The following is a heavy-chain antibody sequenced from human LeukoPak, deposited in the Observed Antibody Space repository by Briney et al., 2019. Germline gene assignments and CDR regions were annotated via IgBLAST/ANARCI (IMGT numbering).Heavy chain of an antibody. CDR1: GFTVSSNY. Sequence: PGGSLRLSCAASGFTVSSNYMSWVRQAPGKGLEWVSAISGGGGSTYYADSVKGRFTISRDNSKNTLYLQMNSLRAEDTAVYYCAKEDDIVVVVAANNYWGQGTLVTVSS. V-gene: IGHV3-23*01. CDR3: AKEDDIVVVVAANNY. J-gene: IGHJ4*02. CDR2: ISGGGGST. D-gene: IGHD2-15*01.